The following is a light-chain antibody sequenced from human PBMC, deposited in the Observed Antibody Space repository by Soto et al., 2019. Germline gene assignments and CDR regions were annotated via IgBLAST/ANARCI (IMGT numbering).Light chain of an antibody. CDR1: SSDVGGYNY. J-gene: IGLJ2*01. Sequence: QSALTQPASVSGSPGQSITISCTGTSSDVGGYNYVSWYQQYPGKAPKLMIYDVSKRPSGVSNRFSGSKSGNTASLTISGLQAEDEADYYCSSYTSSSTPVVFGGGTKVTVL. CDR2: DVS. CDR3: SSYTSSSTPVV. V-gene: IGLV2-14*01.